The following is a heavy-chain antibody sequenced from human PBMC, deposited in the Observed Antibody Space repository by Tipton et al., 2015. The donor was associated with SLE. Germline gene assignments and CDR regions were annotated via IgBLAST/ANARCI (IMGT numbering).Heavy chain of an antibody. CDR2: IYYSGST. CDR3: ARGDSGWFDP. CDR1: GGSISSYY. V-gene: IGHV4-59*04. J-gene: IGHJ5*02. Sequence: TLSLTCTVSGGSISSYYWSWIRQPPGKGLEWIGYIYYSGSTYYNPSLKSRVTISVDTSKNQFSLKLSSVTAVDTAVYYCARGDSGWFDPWGQGTLVTVSS. D-gene: IGHD2-21*02.